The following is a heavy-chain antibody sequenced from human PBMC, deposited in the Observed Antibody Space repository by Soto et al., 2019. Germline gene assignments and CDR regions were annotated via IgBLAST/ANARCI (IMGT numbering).Heavy chain of an antibody. V-gene: IGHV1-8*01. CDR2: MNPNSGNT. D-gene: IGHD3-16*02. Sequence: ASVKVSCKASGYTFTSYDINWVRQATGQGLEWMGWMNPNSGNTGYAQKFQGRVTMTRNTSISTAYMELSSLRSEDTAVYYCARGRYDYIWGSYRYYTLGTVDYWGQGTLVTVSS. J-gene: IGHJ4*02. CDR3: ARGRYDYIWGSYRYYTLGTVDY. CDR1: GYTFTSYD.